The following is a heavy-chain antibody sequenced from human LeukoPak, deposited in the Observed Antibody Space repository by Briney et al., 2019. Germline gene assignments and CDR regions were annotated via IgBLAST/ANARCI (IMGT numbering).Heavy chain of an antibody. CDR1: GYTFTDYY. Sequence: GASVKVSCKASGYTFTDYYIHWVRQAPGQGLEWMGWINPSNGGTNFAQEFQGRVTMTRDTSTSTAYMELSRLTSDDTAVYYCARVGYFGSGSYCPYWGQGTLVTVSS. V-gene: IGHV1-2*02. CDR2: INPSNGGT. J-gene: IGHJ4*02. D-gene: IGHD3-10*01. CDR3: ARVGYFGSGSYCPY.